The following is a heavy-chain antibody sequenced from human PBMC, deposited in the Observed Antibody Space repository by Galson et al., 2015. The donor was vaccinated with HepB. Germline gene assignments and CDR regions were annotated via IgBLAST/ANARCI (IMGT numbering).Heavy chain of an antibody. J-gene: IGHJ3*02. CDR3: ARVFRKFYDSSAGGRAFDI. CDR2: ISAYNGNT. D-gene: IGHD3-22*01. Sequence: SVKVSCKASGYTFTSYGISWVRQAPGQGLEWMGWISAYNGNTNYAQKLQGRVTMTTDTSTSTAYMELRSLRSDDTAVYYCARVFRKFYDSSAGGRAFDIWGQGTMVTVSS. CDR1: GYTFTSYG. V-gene: IGHV1-18*01.